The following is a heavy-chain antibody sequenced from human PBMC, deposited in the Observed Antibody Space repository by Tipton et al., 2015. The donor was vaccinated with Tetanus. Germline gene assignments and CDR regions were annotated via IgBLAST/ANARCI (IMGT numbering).Heavy chain of an antibody. J-gene: IGHJ4*02. CDR1: GFTFSNYW. V-gene: IGHV3-7*03. D-gene: IGHD4-23*01. CDR2: IDQAGSDK. Sequence: SLRLSCAASGFTFSNYWMSWVRQAPGKGLEWVANIDQAGSDKYYVDSVKGRFTISRDNAKNSLYLQMNSLSADDTAVYYCGKQNGGRWVVDHWGQGTLVTVSS. CDR3: GKQNGGRWVVDH.